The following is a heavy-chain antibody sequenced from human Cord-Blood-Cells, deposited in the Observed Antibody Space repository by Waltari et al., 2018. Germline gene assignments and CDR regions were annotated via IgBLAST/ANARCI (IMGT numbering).Heavy chain of an antibody. CDR3: AVLCSSSSCFDY. D-gene: IGHD6-6*01. CDR1: VYTVTAHY. J-gene: IGHJ4*02. V-gene: IGHV1-2*02. Sequence: QVQLVQSGAEVKKPGASVKVSCKASVYTVTAHYLQQLRQAPGQGLEVMGWINPNSGGTNYAQKFQGKVTMTRDTSISTAYMELSRLRSDDTAVYYCAVLCSSSSCFDYWGQGTLVTVSS. CDR2: INPNSGGT.